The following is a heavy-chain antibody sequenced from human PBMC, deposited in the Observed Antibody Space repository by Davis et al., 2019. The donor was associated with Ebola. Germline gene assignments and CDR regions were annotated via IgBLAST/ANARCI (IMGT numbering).Heavy chain of an antibody. CDR1: GYTFSDYY. J-gene: IGHJ6*03. CDR3: ATDNPQNVASIPIPAAGTHVSDYYCMDV. Sequence: ASVKISCKASGYTFSDYYIHWVRQAPGKGLEWMGGIDPEDGETKYAQKFQGRVTLTEDTSADTAYLELSSLTPEDTAVYYCATDNPQNVASIPIPAAGTHVSDYYCMDVWGTGTTVTVSS. CDR2: IDPEDGET. D-gene: IGHD6-25*01. V-gene: IGHV1-24*01.